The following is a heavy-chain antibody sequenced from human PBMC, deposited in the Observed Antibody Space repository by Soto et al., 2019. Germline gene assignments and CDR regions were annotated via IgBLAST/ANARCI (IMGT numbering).Heavy chain of an antibody. V-gene: IGHV4-34*01. J-gene: IGHJ6*02. CDR2: INHRGST. Sequence: VQIQQGGAGLLKPSETLSLTCAVYGWSFSGYYWSWIRQPPGKGLEWIGEINHRGSTNYNPSLKSRVNISVDTSENQCSLKLGSVTAADTAVYYCASINWNDLEDGMDGWGQGTTVTDSS. CDR1: GWSFSGYY. CDR3: ASINWNDLEDGMDG. D-gene: IGHD1-20*01.